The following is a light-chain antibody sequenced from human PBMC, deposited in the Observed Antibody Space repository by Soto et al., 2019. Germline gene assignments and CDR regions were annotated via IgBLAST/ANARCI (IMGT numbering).Light chain of an antibody. CDR1: QSVTSN. CDR3: QQYVNWPRT. V-gene: IGKV3-15*01. CDR2: GAS. J-gene: IGKJ1*01. Sequence: ETVMTQSPATLSVSPGERATLSCRASQSVTSNLAWYQQKPGQTPRLLIYGASTRATGIPARFSGSGSGTEFTLPISSLQSEDFAIYYCQQYVNWPRTFGQGTKVEIK.